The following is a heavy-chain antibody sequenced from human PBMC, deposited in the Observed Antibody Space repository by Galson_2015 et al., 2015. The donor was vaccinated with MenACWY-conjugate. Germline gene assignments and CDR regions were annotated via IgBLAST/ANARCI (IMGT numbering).Heavy chain of an antibody. J-gene: IGHJ4*02. CDR3: AIWGGFRDS. D-gene: IGHD7-27*01. CDR2: ISPGDSNT. Sequence: QSGAEVTQPGESLKISCKGSGYYFTSYWIAWVRQIPGKGLEWMGLISPGDSNTRYSPSFQGQVTISADKSISTAYLQWSSLKASDPAMYYCAIWGGFRDSWGQGTLVTVSS. V-gene: IGHV5-51*01. CDR1: GYYFTSYW.